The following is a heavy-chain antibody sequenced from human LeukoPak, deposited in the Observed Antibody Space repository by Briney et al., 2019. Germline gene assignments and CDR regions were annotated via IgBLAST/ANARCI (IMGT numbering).Heavy chain of an antibody. V-gene: IGHV1-69*04. Sequence: SVKVSCKASGYTFTSYDINWVRQAPGQGLEWMGRIIPILGIANYAQKFQGRVTITADKSTSTAYMELSSLRSEDTAVYYCATVVSWFDPWGQGTLVTVSS. J-gene: IGHJ5*02. CDR3: ATVVSWFDP. CDR1: GYTFTSYD. D-gene: IGHD4-23*01. CDR2: IIPILGIA.